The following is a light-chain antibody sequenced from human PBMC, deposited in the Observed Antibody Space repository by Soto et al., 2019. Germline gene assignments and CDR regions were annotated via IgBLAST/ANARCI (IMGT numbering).Light chain of an antibody. J-gene: IGLJ1*01. V-gene: IGLV1-51*01. CDR1: SSNIGGNS. Sequence: QSVLTQPPSVSAAPGQKVTISCSGNSSNIGGNSVSWYQQLPGTAPKLLIYDDNKRPSGIPDRFSGSKSGTSATLGITGFQTGDEADYHCGSWDSSLSAYVFGTGTKVTVL. CDR3: GSWDSSLSAYV. CDR2: DDN.